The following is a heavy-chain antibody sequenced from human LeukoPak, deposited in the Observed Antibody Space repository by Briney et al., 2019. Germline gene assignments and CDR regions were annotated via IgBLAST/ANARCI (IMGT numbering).Heavy chain of an antibody. CDR2: VNPNNGGT. CDR3: ARDSYGGNWSLGY. D-gene: IGHD4-23*01. V-gene: IGHV1-2*02. J-gene: IGHJ4*02. CDR1: GFTFTGYY. Sequence: ASVKVSCKAPGFTFTGYYIHWVRQAPGQGLEWMGWVNPNNGGTNYAQMFQGRVTMTRDTSISTAYMELSRLTSDDTAVYYCARDSYGGNWSLGYWGQGTLVTVSS.